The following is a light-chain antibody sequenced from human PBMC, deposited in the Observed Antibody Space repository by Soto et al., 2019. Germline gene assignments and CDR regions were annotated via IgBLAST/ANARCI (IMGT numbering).Light chain of an antibody. V-gene: IGKV2-28*01. J-gene: IGKJ1*01. Sequence: IVMTQSPLSLPVTPGEPASISCRSSQSLLQTNGYNYLDWYLQKPGQSPQLLIYLGSNRASGVPERFSGSGSGTDFTLKISRVEAEDVGIYYCMQALQTPWAFGQGTKVEIK. CDR1: QSLLQTNGYNY. CDR2: LGS. CDR3: MQALQTPWA.